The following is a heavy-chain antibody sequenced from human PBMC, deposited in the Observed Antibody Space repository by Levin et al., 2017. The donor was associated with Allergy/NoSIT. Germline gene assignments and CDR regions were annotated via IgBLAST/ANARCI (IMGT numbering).Heavy chain of an antibody. Sequence: SCAASGFTFDDYGMIWVRQAPGKGLEWVSGINWNGGSTGYADSVKGRFTISRDNAKNSLYLQMDSLRAEDTALYHCARAQGSSTWYWFDPWGQGTLVTVSS. V-gene: IGHV3-20*01. CDR3: ARAQGSSTWYWFDP. J-gene: IGHJ5*02. CDR2: INWNGGST. D-gene: IGHD6-13*01. CDR1: GFTFDDYG.